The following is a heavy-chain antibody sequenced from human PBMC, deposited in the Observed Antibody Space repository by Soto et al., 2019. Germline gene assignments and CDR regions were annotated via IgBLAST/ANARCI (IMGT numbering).Heavy chain of an antibody. CDR3: AKDRGFDSSGIDY. D-gene: IGHD3-22*01. Sequence: GGSLRLSCAASGFTFSSYAMSWVRQAPGKGLESVATISGSGGSTYYADSVKGRFTISRDNSKNTPYPQVNSLRVEDTAVYYCAKDRGFDSSGIDYWGQGTLVTVSS. CDR2: ISGSGGST. CDR1: GFTFSSYA. V-gene: IGHV3-23*01. J-gene: IGHJ4*02.